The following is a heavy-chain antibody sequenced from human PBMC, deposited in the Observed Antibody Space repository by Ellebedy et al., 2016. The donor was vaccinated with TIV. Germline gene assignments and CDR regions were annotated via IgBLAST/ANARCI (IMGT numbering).Heavy chain of an antibody. CDR2: IYYSGST. J-gene: IGHJ4*02. CDR1: GGSISSSSYY. V-gene: IGHV4-39*01. Sequence: SETLSLTXTVSGGSISSSSYYWGWIRQPPGKGLEWIGSIYYSGSTYYNPSLKSRVTISVDTSKSQFSLKLSSVTAADTAVYYCARSGTTGTTMTFDYWGQGTLVTVSS. D-gene: IGHD1-1*01. CDR3: ARSGTTGTTMTFDY.